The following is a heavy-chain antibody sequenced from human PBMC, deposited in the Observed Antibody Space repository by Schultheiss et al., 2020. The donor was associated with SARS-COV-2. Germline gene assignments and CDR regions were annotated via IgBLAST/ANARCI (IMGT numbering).Heavy chain of an antibody. V-gene: IGHV3-11*06. J-gene: IGHJ4*02. CDR2: ISSSSSYT. Sequence: GGSLRLSCAASGFTFSDYYMSWIRQAPGKGLEWVSYISSSSSYTNYSDSVKGRFTISRDNAKNSLYLQMHSLRVEDTAVYYCARGYCSGGRCYGAGYDYWGQGTLVTVSS. CDR3: ARGYCSGGRCYGAGYDY. D-gene: IGHD2-15*01. CDR1: GFTFSDYY.